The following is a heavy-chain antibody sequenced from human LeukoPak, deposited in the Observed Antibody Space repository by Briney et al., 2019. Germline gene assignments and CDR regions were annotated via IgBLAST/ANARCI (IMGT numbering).Heavy chain of an antibody. J-gene: IGHJ4*02. V-gene: IGHV3-23*01. CDR3: AKDLLGIAVASIGG. D-gene: IGHD6-19*01. CDR1: GFTFSDHY. CDR2: ISGSGGST. Sequence: GGSLRLSCAASGFTFSDHYMDWVRQAPGKGLEWVSAISGSGGSTYYADSVKGRFTISRDNSKNTLYLQMNSLRAEDTAVYYCAKDLLGIAVASIGGWGQGTLVTVSS.